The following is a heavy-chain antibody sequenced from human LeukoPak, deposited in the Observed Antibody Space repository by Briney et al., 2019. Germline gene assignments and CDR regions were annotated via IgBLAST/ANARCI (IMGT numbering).Heavy chain of an antibody. CDR3: AKEAPIEGSGWTRAWDY. D-gene: IGHD6-19*01. J-gene: IGHJ4*02. CDR1: GGSFSGYY. Sequence: SETLSPTCAVYGGSFSGYYWSWIRQPPGKGLEWIGEINHSGSTNYNPSLKSRVTISVDTSKNQFSLKLSSVTAADTAVYYCAKEAPIEGSGWTRAWDYWGQGTLVAVSS. CDR2: INHSGST. V-gene: IGHV4-34*01.